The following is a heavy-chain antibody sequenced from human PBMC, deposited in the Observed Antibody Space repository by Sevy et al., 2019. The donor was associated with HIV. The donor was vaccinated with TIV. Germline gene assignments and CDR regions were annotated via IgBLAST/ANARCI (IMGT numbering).Heavy chain of an antibody. V-gene: IGHV3-7*03. D-gene: IGHD2-15*01. J-gene: IGHJ5*02. CDR2: IKQDGSEK. CDR1: GFTFSSYW. CDR3: ARVGLVAANLNWFDP. Sequence: GGSLRLSCAASGFTFSSYWMSWVRQAPGKGLEWVANIKQDGSEKYYVDSVKGRFTISRDNAKNSLYLQMNSLRAEDTALYYCARVGLVAANLNWFDPWGQGTLVTVSS.